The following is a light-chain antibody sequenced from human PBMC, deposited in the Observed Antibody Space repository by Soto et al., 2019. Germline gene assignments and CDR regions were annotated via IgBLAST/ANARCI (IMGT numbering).Light chain of an antibody. CDR1: QSLLHSNGYNY. CDR2: SGS. Sequence: EIVMPQSPLSLPVTPGQPASISCKSSQSLLHSNGYNYLDCYLQKPGQSPQLLIYSGSNRASGVPDRFSGSRSGTNFTLKISRVEAEDVAVYYFMQALQASFTFGPETKVDIK. CDR3: MQALQASFT. J-gene: IGKJ3*01. V-gene: IGKV2-28*01.